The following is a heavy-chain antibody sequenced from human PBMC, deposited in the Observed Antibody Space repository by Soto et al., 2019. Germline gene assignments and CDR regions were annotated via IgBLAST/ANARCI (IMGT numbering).Heavy chain of an antibody. V-gene: IGHV3-23*01. Sequence: EVQLLESGGGLVQPGGSLRLSCAASGFTFSSYAMSWVRQAPGKGLEWVSIIYSGGNTYYADSVKGRFTISRDNSKNTLYLQMNSLRAEDTAVYYCASRRHYYYYYGMDVWGQGTTVTVSS. J-gene: IGHJ6*02. CDR2: IYSGGNT. CDR1: GFTFSSYA. CDR3: ASRRHYYYYYGMDV.